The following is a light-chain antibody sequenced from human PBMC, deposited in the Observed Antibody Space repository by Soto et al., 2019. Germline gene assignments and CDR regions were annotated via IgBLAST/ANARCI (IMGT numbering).Light chain of an antibody. J-gene: IGLJ1*01. CDR2: KNN. V-gene: IGLV3-9*01. CDR3: QVYDSNTGYV. CDR1: NIGSKN. Sequence: SYELTQPLSVSVALGQTARITCGANNIGSKNVYWYQQKPGQAPVLVIYKNNNRPSGVPERFSGSISSNTATLTISRAQAGDEADYYCQVYDSNTGYVFGTGTKLTVL.